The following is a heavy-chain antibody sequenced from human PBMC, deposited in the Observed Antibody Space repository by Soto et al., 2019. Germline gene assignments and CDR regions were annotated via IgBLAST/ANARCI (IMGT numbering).Heavy chain of an antibody. CDR1: GFSLGDYA. J-gene: IGHJ4*02. D-gene: IGHD3-22*01. V-gene: IGHV3-9*01. CDR2: ISWNSGTI. Sequence: GGSLRLSCAASGFSLGDYAMHWVRQTPGKGLEWVSGISWNSGTIGYADSVKGRFTISRDNAKNSLYLQMNSLRAEDTALYYCAKGSGIYYDSSGYYFEYWGQGTQVTVSS. CDR3: AKGSGIYYDSSGYYFEY.